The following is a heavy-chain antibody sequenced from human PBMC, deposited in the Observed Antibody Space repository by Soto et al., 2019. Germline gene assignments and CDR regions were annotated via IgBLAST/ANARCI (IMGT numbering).Heavy chain of an antibody. CDR3: TTDSRGYSFFDY. CDR2: IQSKSAGGTA. J-gene: IGHJ4*02. D-gene: IGHD5-18*01. Sequence: GGSLRLSCAASGFNFSNAWMTWVRQAPGKGLEWVGRIQSKSAGGTAAYAAPVEGRFTISRDDSENTLYLQIDSLRTEDTGMYYCTTDSRGYSFFDYWGQGTLVTVSS. CDR1: GFNFSNAW. V-gene: IGHV3-15*01.